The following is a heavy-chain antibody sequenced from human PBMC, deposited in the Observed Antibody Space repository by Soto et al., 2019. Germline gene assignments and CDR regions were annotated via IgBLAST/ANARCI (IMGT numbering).Heavy chain of an antibody. CDR1: GGSFSGYY. J-gene: IGHJ3*02. D-gene: IGHD4-4*01. CDR2: INHSGST. V-gene: IGHV4-34*01. CDR3: ARTTLRSLYSNYPGRPPTRGVDAFDI. Sequence: QVQLQQWGAGLLKPSETLSLTCAVYGGSFSGYYWSWIRQPPGKGLEWIGEINHSGSTNYNPSLKSRVTISVDTSKKQYSLKLSSVTAADTAVYYCARTTLRSLYSNYPGRPPTRGVDAFDIWGQGTMVTVSS.